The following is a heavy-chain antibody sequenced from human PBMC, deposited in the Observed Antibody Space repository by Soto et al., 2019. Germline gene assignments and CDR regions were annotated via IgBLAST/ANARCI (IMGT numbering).Heavy chain of an antibody. CDR2: IRAYNGNT. V-gene: IGHV1-18*04. CDR3: ARDWHSSGQYLWH. J-gene: IGHJ4*02. CDR1: GYTFTSYG. D-gene: IGHD6-25*01. Sequence: GGSVTVSCKASGYTFTSYGISWVRQAPGQGLEWMGWIRAYNGNTNYAQKLQGRVTMTTDTSTSTAYMELRSLRSHATAVYHCARDWHSSGQYLWHWGQGTLVTVSS.